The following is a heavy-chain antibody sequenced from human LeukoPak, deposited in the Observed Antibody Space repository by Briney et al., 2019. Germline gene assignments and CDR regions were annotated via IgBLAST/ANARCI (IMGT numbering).Heavy chain of an antibody. J-gene: IGHJ6*03. CDR3: ARSVVPAAMRELYYYYMDV. CDR2: ISSSSSTI. Sequence: GGSLRLSCAASGFTFSSYSMNWVRQAPGKGLEWVSYISSSSSTIYYADSVKGRFTISRDNAKNSLYLQMNSLRAEDTAVYYCARSVVPAAMRELYYYYMDVWGKGTTVTVSS. D-gene: IGHD2-2*01. CDR1: GFTFSSYS. V-gene: IGHV3-48*01.